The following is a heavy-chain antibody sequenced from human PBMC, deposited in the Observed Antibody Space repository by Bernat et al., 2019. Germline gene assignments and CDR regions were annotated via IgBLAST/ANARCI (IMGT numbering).Heavy chain of an antibody. J-gene: IGHJ4*02. CDR3: TRHDLDEAAADTPPLYYFDY. CDR2: IHYSGST. D-gene: IGHD6-13*01. CDR1: GGPISSSSYY. V-gene: IGHV4-39*01. Sequence: QLQLQESGPGLVKPSETLSLTCTVSGGPISSSSYYWGWIRQPPGKGLEWIGSIHYSGSTYYNPSLKSRVTISVDTAKSQFSRKLSSVTAADTAVYYCTRHDLDEAAADTPPLYYFDYWGQGTLVTVSS.